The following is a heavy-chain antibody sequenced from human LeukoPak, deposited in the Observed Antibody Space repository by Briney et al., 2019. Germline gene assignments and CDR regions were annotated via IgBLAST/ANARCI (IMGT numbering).Heavy chain of an antibody. CDR1: GGTFSSYA. Sequence: ASVKVSCKASGGTFSSYAISWVRQAPGQGLEWMGGIIPIFGTANYAQKFQGRVTITADKSTSTAYMELSSLRYEDTAVYYCASWQMTTVTTLAFDIWGQGTMVTVSS. J-gene: IGHJ3*02. CDR3: ASWQMTTVTTLAFDI. D-gene: IGHD4-17*01. CDR2: IIPIFGTA. V-gene: IGHV1-69*06.